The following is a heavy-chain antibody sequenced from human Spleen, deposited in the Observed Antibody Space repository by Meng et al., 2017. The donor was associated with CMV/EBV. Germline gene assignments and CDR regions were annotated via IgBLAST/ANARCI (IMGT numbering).Heavy chain of an antibody. CDR1: GFTFSDYY. Sequence: GGSLRLSCTASGFTFSDYYMSWIRQAPGKGLEWVSSISSSGTTIHYGDSVKGRFSVSRDNAQNSLYLQMDSLRAEDTAVYYCARGRSYELLDYWGQGTLVTVSS. J-gene: IGHJ4*02. D-gene: IGHD1-26*01. V-gene: IGHV3-11*01. CDR3: ARGRSYELLDY. CDR2: ISSSGTTI.